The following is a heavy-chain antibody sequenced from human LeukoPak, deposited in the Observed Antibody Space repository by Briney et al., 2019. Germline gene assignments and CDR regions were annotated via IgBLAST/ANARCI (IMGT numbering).Heavy chain of an antibody. CDR1: GFTFSSYA. J-gene: IGHJ4*02. V-gene: IGHV3-23*01. CDR3: AKEHYGSGVTTFDY. Sequence: GGSLRLSCAASGFTFSSYAMTWVRQAPGKGLEWVSGISGSGGNTYYPDSVRGRFTISRDNSKNTLSLQMNSLRAEDTAVYYCAKEHYGSGVTTFDYWGQGTLVTVSS. D-gene: IGHD3-10*01. CDR2: ISGSGGNT.